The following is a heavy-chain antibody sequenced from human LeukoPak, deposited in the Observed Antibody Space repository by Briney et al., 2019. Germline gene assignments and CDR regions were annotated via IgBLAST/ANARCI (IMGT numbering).Heavy chain of an antibody. D-gene: IGHD3-16*01. J-gene: IGHJ4*02. CDR1: GFTFSSYG. Sequence: GGSLRLSCAASGFTFSSYGMHWVRQAPGKGLEWVAVIWYDGSNKYYADSVEGRFTISRDNSKTTLYLQMNSLRAEDTAVYYCARDLGGDTGLDYWGQGTLVTVSS. V-gene: IGHV3-33*01. CDR3: ARDLGGDTGLDY. CDR2: IWYDGSNK.